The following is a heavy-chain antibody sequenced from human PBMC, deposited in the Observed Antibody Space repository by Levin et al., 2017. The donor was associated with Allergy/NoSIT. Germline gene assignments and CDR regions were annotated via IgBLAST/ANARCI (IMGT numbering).Heavy chain of an antibody. V-gene: IGHV1-69*06. CDR1: GGTFSSYA. Sequence: SVKVSCKASGGTFSSYAISWVRQAPGQGLEWMGGIIPIFGTANYAQKFQGRVTITADKSTSTAYMELSSLRSEDTAVYYCARGGPHPDIVVVPAIRDYYYYMDVWGKGTTVTVSS. J-gene: IGHJ6*03. D-gene: IGHD2-2*01. CDR2: IIPIFGTA. CDR3: ARGGPHPDIVVVPAIRDYYYYMDV.